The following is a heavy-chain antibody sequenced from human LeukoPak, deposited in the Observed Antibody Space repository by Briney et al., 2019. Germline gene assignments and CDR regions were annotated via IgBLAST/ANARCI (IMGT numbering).Heavy chain of an antibody. D-gene: IGHD5-12*01. CDR2: ISSSSSTI. V-gene: IGHV3-48*03. CDR3: AKGSGYEARYYYYYMDV. CDR1: GFTFSSYE. J-gene: IGHJ6*03. Sequence: GGSLRLSCAASGFTFSSYEMNWVRQAPGKGLEWVSYISSSSSTIYYADSVKGRFTISRDNAKNSLYLQMNSLRPEDTAVYYCAKGSGYEARYYYYYMDVWGKGTTVTISS.